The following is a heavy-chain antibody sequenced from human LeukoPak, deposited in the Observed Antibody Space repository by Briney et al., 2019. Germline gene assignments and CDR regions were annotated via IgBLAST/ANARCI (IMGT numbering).Heavy chain of an antibody. CDR3: VRVRGRARVGYFDY. J-gene: IGHJ4*02. CDR1: GFSFSAYS. CDR2: ISPGSSYR. D-gene: IGHD3-22*01. Sequence: GGSLRLSCAASGFSFSAYSINWVRQAPGKGLEWVSSISPGSSYRHYADSVKGRFTISRDNAKNTLYLQMNSLRVEDTAMYYCVRVRGRARVGYFDYWGQGNLVTVSS. V-gene: IGHV3-21*01.